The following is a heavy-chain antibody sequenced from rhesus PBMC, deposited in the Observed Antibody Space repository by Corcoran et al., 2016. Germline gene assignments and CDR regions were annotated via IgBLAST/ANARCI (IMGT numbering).Heavy chain of an antibody. CDR2: IYWDDEK. J-gene: IGHJ4*01. CDR1: GFSISTSGMG. Sequence: QVTLKESGPALVKPTQTLTLTCTFSGFSISTSGMGMGWIRQPQGKALEWLALIYWDDEKYYSTALKIRLTNSKGTSKNPVVLTKTNMDPVDTATYYCARRITGTTIDFDYWGQGVLVPVSS. CDR3: ARRITGTTIDFDY. V-gene: IGHV2S1*01. D-gene: IGHD1-26*01.